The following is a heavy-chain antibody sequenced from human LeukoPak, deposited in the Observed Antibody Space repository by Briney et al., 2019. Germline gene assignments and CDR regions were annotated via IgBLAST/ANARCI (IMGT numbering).Heavy chain of an antibody. CDR2: IYSSGST. J-gene: IGHJ4*02. CDR1: GGSISNYF. D-gene: IGHD7-27*01. V-gene: IGHV4-59*08. CDR3: ARRPPGDPKFDY. Sequence: SETLSLTCSVSGGSISNYFWTWIRQPPGQALEWIGYIYSSGSTYSNPSLKSPVTISVDTSKNRFSLKLSTVTAADTAVYYCARRPPGDPKFDYWGQGTLVTVSS.